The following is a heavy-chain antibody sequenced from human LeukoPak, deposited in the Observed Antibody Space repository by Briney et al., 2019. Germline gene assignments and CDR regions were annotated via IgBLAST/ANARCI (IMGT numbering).Heavy chain of an antibody. CDR2: INHSGST. CDR3: ARSKRYCSGGSCYANWFDP. CDR1: GGSFSGYY. Sequence: SETLSLTCAVYGGSFSGYYWSWIRQPPGKGLEWIGEINHSGSTNYNPSLKGRGTISVDTSKNQFSLKLSSVTAADTAVYYCARSKRYCSGGSCYANWFDPWGQGTLVTVSS. J-gene: IGHJ5*02. V-gene: IGHV4-34*01. D-gene: IGHD2-15*01.